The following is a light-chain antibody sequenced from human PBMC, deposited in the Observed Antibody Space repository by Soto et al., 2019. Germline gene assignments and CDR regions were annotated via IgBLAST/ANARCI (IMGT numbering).Light chain of an antibody. J-gene: IGKJ4*01. CDR1: QILSGNY. V-gene: IGKV3-20*01. CDR2: VAS. CDR3: QQYGSSPLT. Sequence: NELTHSPVTLSMSPRERATLSCGDIQILSGNYLVWYHQKSGQARRLLIYVASSMATSIPARLRGTWSRAHFTLTISSLEPEDFAVYNWQQYGSSPLTFGGGTKVDIK.